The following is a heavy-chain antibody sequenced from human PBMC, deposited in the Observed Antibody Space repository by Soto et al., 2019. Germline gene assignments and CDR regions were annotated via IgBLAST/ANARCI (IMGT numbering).Heavy chain of an antibody. V-gene: IGHV3-30-3*01. CDR2: ISYDGSNK. CDR1: GFTFSSYA. J-gene: IGHJ3*02. CDR3: ARERNYYGSGSYYAFDI. Sequence: GGSLRLSCAASGFTFSSYAMHWVRQAPGKGLEWVAVISYDGSNKYYADSVKGRFTISRDNSKNTLYLQMNSLRAEDTAVYYCARERNYYGSGSYYAFDIWGQGTMVTVSS. D-gene: IGHD3-10*01.